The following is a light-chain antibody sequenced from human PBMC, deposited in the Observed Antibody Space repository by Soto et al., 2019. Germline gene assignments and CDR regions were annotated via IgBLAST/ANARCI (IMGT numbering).Light chain of an antibody. CDR2: GGS. Sequence: ELVLTQSPGTLSLSPGERAALSCRASQTISSSYLAWYQQKPGQAPRLLIYGGSSRATGIPDRFSGSGSETDFTLTISRLEPEDFAVYYCHQYGRSPYTFGQGTKLEIK. J-gene: IGKJ2*01. CDR1: QTISSSY. V-gene: IGKV3-20*01. CDR3: HQYGRSPYT.